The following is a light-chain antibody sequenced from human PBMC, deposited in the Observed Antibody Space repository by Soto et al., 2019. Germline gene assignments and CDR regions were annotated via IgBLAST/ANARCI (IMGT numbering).Light chain of an antibody. CDR2: SNN. CDR1: SSNIGSNT. V-gene: IGLV1-44*01. CDR3: AAWDDSLNGLYV. Sequence: QSVLTQPPSASGTPGQRVTISCSGSSSNIGSNTVNWYQQLPGTAPKPLIHSNNQRPSGVPDRFSGSKSGTSASLAISGLQSEDEADYYCAAWDDSLNGLYVFGTGTKVTVL. J-gene: IGLJ1*01.